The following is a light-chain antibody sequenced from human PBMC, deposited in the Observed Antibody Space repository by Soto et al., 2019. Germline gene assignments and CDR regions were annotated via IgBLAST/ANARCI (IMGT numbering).Light chain of an antibody. J-gene: IGLJ1*01. Sequence: SPTQPAPPSGAPRPSIPLPPPRTHRDVGSYNLVSWYQQHPGKAPKLIIYEGSKRPSGVSNRFSGSKSGNTASLTISGLQAEDEADYYCCSFAGTGTYVFATGTKVTVL. V-gene: IGLV2-23*01. CDR1: HRDVGSYNL. CDR3: CSFAGTGTYV. CDR2: EGS.